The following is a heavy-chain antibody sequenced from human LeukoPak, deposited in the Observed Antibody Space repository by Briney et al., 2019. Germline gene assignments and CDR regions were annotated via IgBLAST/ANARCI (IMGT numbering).Heavy chain of an antibody. CDR3: ASRYCSSTSCQRRSFDY. Sequence: PSETLSLTCTVSGGSISSSSYYWGWIRQPPGKGLEWIGRKYYSGSTYYNPSLKSRVTISVDTSKNQFSLKLSSVTAADTAVYYCASRYCSSTSCQRRSFDYWGQGTLVTVSS. J-gene: IGHJ4*02. V-gene: IGHV4-39*01. CDR2: KYYSGST. CDR1: GGSISSSSYY. D-gene: IGHD2-2*01.